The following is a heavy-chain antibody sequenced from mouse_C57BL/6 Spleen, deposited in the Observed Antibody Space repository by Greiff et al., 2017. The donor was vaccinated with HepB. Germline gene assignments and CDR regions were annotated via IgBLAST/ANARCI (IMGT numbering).Heavy chain of an antibody. D-gene: IGHD2-3*01. CDR2: ISSGSSTI. V-gene: IGHV5-17*01. CDR3: ASVYDGYYVDAY. Sequence: EVQLVESGGGLVKPGGSLKLSCAASGFTFSDYGMHWVRQAPEKGLEWVAYISSGSSTIYYADTVKGRFTISRDNAKNTLFLQMTSLRSEDTAMYYCASVYDGYYVDAYWGQGTLVTVSA. J-gene: IGHJ3*01. CDR1: GFTFSDYG.